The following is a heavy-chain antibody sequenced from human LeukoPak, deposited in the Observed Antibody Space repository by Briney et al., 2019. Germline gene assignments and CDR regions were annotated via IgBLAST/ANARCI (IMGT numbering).Heavy chain of an antibody. D-gene: IGHD2-2*01. Sequence: SETLSLTCAVYNGSFSGYYWSWIRQPPGKGLEWIGEMNHSGRTNYNPSLKSRVTISVDTSKNQFSLKLSSVTAADTAVYYCARGVGRGRYQLLSRWFDPWGQGTLVTVSS. V-gene: IGHV4-34*01. CDR1: NGSFSGYY. CDR3: ARGVGRGRYQLLSRWFDP. J-gene: IGHJ5*02. CDR2: MNHSGRT.